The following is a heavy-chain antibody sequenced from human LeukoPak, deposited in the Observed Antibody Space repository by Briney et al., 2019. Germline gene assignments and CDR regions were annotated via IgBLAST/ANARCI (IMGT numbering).Heavy chain of an antibody. V-gene: IGHV3-30*18. J-gene: IGHJ5*02. CDR3: AKDQRDIVATDLEYNWFDP. D-gene: IGHD5-12*01. CDR2: ISYDGSNK. Sequence: GGSLRLSCAASGFTLSSYGMHWVRQAPGKGLEWVAVISYDGSNKYYADSVKGRFTISRDNSKNTLYLQMNSLRAEDTAVYYCAKDQRDIVATDLEYNWFDPWGQGTLVTVSS. CDR1: GFTLSSYG.